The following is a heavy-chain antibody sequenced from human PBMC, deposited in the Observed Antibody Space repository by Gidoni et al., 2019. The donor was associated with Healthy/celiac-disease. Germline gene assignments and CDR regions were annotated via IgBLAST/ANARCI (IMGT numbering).Heavy chain of an antibody. D-gene: IGHD3-22*01. CDR3: ASRINYYDSSGYPDI. V-gene: IGHV4-39*01. CDR1: GGFISSSSYY. J-gene: IGHJ3*02. CDR2: IYYSGGT. Sequence: QLQLQESGPGLVKPAETLSLPCTVSGGFISSSSYYWGWIRQPPGKGLEWIGSIYYSGGTYYNPSLKSRVTISVDTSKNQFSLKLSSVTAADTAVYYCASRINYYDSSGYPDIWGQGTMVTVSS.